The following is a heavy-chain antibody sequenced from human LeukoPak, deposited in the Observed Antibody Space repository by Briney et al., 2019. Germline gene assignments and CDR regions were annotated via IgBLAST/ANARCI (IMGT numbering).Heavy chain of an antibody. CDR2: IIYSGNT. J-gene: IGHJ5*02. D-gene: IGHD4-11*01. CDR1: SGSISSTSYY. CDR3: ARRRSSVSSFDP. Sequence: SETLSLTCTVSSGSISSTSYYWSWIRQPPGRGLEWIGGIIYSGNTYYNPSLKSRVTIPVDTSKNQFSLKLSSVTAADTAVYYCARRRSSVSSFDPWGQGTLVTVSS. V-gene: IGHV4-39*01.